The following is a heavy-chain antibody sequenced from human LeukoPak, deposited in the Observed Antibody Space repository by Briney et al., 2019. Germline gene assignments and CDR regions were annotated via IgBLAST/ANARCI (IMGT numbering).Heavy chain of an antibody. V-gene: IGHV3-21*01. J-gene: IGHJ4*02. CDR1: GFTFSSYS. CDR3: ARDAGGYVPLDY. D-gene: IGHD5-12*01. Sequence: GGSLRLSCAASGFTFSSYSMNWVRQAPGKGLEWVSSISSSSSYIYYADSVKGRFTISRDNAKNPLYLQMNSLRAEDTAVYYCARDAGGYVPLDYWGQGTLVTVSS. CDR2: ISSSSSYI.